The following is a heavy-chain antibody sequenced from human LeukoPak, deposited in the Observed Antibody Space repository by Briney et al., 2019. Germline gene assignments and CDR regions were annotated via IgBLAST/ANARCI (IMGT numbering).Heavy chain of an antibody. CDR2: ISGYSGNT. CDR1: GYTFTSYG. D-gene: IGHD5/OR15-5a*01. J-gene: IGHJ4*02. V-gene: IGHV1-18*01. Sequence: ASVKVSCKASGYTFTSYGISWVRQAPGQGLEWMGWISGYSGNTQYAPKLQGRVTMTTDTSTTTAYMELRSLRSDDTAVYYCARPVVSGNFDFWGQGTLVTVSS. CDR3: ARPVVSGNFDF.